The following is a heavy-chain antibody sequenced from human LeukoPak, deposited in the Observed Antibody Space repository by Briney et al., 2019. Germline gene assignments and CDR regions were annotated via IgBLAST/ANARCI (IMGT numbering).Heavy chain of an antibody. J-gene: IGHJ5*02. CDR3: ARDGALVDSSSWYGSWFDP. CDR1: GYTFTGYY. D-gene: IGHD6-13*01. Sequence: ASVKVSCKASGYTFTGYYMHWVRQAPGQGLEWMGWINPNSGGTNYEQKFQGRVTMTRDTSISTAYMELSRLRSDDTAVYYCARDGALVDSSSWYGSWFDPWGQGTLVTVSS. CDR2: INPNSGGT. V-gene: IGHV1-2*02.